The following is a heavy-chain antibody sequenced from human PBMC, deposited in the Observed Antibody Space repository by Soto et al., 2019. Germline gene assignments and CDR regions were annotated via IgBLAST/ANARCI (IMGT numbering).Heavy chain of an antibody. V-gene: IGHV3-30-3*01. CDR2: ISYDGSNK. CDR1: GCTFSSYA. CDR3: ALPTGYPFGEDLYYYYYGMDV. D-gene: IGHD3-9*01. J-gene: IGHJ6*02. Sequence: PGGSLRLSWAAAGCTFSSYAMHWVRQAPGKGLEWVAVISYDGSNKYYADSVKGGFTISRDNSKNTLYLQMNSLRAEDTAVYYCALPTGYPFGEDLYYYYYGMDVWGQGTTVTVSS.